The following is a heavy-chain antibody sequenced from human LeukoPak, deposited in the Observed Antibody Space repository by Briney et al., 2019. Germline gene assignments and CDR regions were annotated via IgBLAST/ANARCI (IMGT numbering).Heavy chain of an antibody. CDR1: GGSISSSSYY. J-gene: IGHJ5*02. CDR3: ARLALVVTPRGWFDP. D-gene: IGHD4-23*01. V-gene: IGHV4-39*01. Sequence: SETLSLTCTVSGGSISSSSYYWGWIRQPPGKGLEWIGSVYYSGRIYYDPSLNSRVTISVDTSKNQFSLKVTSVTAADTAVYYCARLALVVTPRGWFDPWGQGTLVTVSS. CDR2: VYYSGRI.